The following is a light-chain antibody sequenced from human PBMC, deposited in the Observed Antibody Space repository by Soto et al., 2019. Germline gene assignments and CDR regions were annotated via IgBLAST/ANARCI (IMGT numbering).Light chain of an antibody. CDR3: QHYTSYPVT. CDR2: KAS. V-gene: IGKV1-5*03. J-gene: IGKJ1*01. Sequence: DIQMTQSPSTLSASVGDRVTITCRASQTISSWLAWYQQKPGKAPKLLIYKASSLESGVPSRFSGSGSGTEFTLTISSLQPDDFATYYGQHYTSYPVTVGQGPTVDIX. CDR1: QTISSW.